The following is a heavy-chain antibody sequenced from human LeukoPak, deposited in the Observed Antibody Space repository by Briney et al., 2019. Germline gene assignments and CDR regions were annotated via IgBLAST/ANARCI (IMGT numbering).Heavy chain of an antibody. CDR1: GFSFSSHA. J-gene: IGHJ4*02. Sequence: GGSLRLSCEASGFSFSSHAMSWVRQAPGKGLEWVSAISGSGSNTYYADSVKGRFTISRDNSENTLYLQMNSLRVEDTAVYYCAKGPLIEVAGTTWDYWGQGTLGTVSS. CDR3: AKGPLIEVAGTTWDY. CDR2: ISGSGSNT. D-gene: IGHD6-19*01. V-gene: IGHV3-23*01.